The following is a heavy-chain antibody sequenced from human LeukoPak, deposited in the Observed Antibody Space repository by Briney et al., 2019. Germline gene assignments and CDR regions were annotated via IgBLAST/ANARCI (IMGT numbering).Heavy chain of an antibody. CDR2: IYHSGST. V-gene: IGHV4-30-2*01. CDR1: GGSISSGGYS. D-gene: IGHD3-22*01. Sequence: SETLSLTCAVSGGSISSGGYSWSWIRQPPGKGLEWIGYIYHSGSTYYNPSLKSRVTISVDRSKNQFSLKLSSVTAADTAVYYCARATHXXXXGYPDYWGQGTLVTVSS. J-gene: IGHJ4*02. CDR3: ARATHXXXXGYPDY.